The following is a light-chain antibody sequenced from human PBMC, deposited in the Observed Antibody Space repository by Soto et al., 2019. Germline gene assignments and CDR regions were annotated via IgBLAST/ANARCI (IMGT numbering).Light chain of an antibody. CDR2: GNS. Sequence: QSVLTQPPSVSGAPGQRVTISCTGSSSKIGAGYDVHWYQQLPGTAPKLLIYGNSNRPSGVPDRFSGSKSGTSASLAITGLQAEDEADYYCQSYDSSLSGYVFRTGTKVTVL. CDR1: SSKIGAGYD. V-gene: IGLV1-40*01. J-gene: IGLJ1*01. CDR3: QSYDSSLSGYV.